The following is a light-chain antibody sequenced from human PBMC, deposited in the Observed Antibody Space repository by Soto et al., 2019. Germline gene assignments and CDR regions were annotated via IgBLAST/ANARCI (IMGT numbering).Light chain of an antibody. V-gene: IGLV2-14*01. CDR3: SSYTSSNSWV. J-gene: IGLJ3*02. CDR2: EVS. Sequence: QSVLTQPASVSGSPGQSITISCTGTSSDLGGYNYVSWYQQHPGKAPELIIYEVSNRPSGVSDRFSGSKSGNTASLTISGLQAEDEADYYCSSYTSSNSWVFGGGTKLTVL. CDR1: SSDLGGYNY.